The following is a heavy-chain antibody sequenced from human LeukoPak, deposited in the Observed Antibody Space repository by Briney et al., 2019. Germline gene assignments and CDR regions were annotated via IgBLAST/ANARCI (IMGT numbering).Heavy chain of an antibody. J-gene: IGHJ4*02. CDR1: GFTFSSYS. CDR2: ISSGSSYI. V-gene: IGHV3-21*01. Sequence: GGSLRVSCAASGFTFSSYSMNWVRQAPGKGLEWVSSISSGSSYIYYADSVKGRFTISRENDKTSLYLQMHSLRAEDTAVYYCARLSSDVLRFLEWFFDYWGQGTLVTVSS. CDR3: ARLSSDVLRFLEWFFDY. D-gene: IGHD3-3*01.